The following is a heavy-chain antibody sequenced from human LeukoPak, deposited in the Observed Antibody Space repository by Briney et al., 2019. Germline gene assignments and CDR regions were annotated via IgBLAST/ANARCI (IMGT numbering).Heavy chain of an antibody. CDR1: GYTFTGYY. CDR3: ARDRDCSGGSCNDY. V-gene: IGHV1-2*02. D-gene: IGHD2-15*01. Sequence: ASVKVSCKASGYTFTGYYMHWVRQAPGQGLEWMGWINPNSGGTNYAQKFQGRVTMTRDTSISTAYMELSRLRSDDTAVYYCARDRDCSGGSCNDYWGQGTLVTVSS. J-gene: IGHJ4*02. CDR2: INPNSGGT.